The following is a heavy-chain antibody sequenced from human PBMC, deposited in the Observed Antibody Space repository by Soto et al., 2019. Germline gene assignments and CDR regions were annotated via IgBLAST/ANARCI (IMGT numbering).Heavy chain of an antibody. CDR1: GYTFNFYG. CDR3: ARIGVSSGHESPDFDS. J-gene: IGHJ4*02. Sequence: ASVKVSCKASGYTFNFYGIIWVRQAPGQGLEWMGWISGFNGNTNYAADLQGRVTMTTDTSTSTAYMELRGLRSDDTAVYYCARIGVSSGHESPDFDSWGQGTLVTVSS. D-gene: IGHD3-16*01. V-gene: IGHV1-18*01. CDR2: ISGFNGNT.